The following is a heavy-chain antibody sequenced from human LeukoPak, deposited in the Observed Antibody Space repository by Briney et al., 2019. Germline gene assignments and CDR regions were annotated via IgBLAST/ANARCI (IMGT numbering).Heavy chain of an antibody. CDR3: AKSSSYYYYGMDV. CDR2: ISDSGGST. CDR1: GFTFSIYA. Sequence: GGSLRLSCAASGFTFSIYAMSWVRQAPGKGLEWVSAISDSGGSTYYADSVKGRFTISRDNSKNTLYLQMNNLRAEDTAVYYCAKSSSYYYYGMDVWGQGTTVTVSS. V-gene: IGHV3-23*01. J-gene: IGHJ6*02.